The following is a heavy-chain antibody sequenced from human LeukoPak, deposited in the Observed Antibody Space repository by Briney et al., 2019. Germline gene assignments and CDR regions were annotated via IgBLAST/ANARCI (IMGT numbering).Heavy chain of an antibody. CDR3: TKELYGDYRVYY. CDR2: ISGSGGST. Sequence: AGGSLRLSCAASGVTFSIYSQSVVRQAPGKGLEWVSAISGSGGSTYYADSVKGRFTISRDNSENTLCLQMNRLRAEETAVYFCTKELYGDYRVYYRGQGTLVTVSS. V-gene: IGHV3-23*01. J-gene: IGHJ4*02. CDR1: GVTFSIYS. D-gene: IGHD4-11*01.